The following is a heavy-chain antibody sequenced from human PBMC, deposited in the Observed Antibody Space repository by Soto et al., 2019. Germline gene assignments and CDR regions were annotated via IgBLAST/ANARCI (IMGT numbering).Heavy chain of an antibody. V-gene: IGHV3-33*06. Sequence: GGSLRLSCAASGFSFSSYGMHWVRQAPGKGLEWVAVTWYDGNDKYYADSVKGRFTISRDNSKNSLYLQMNSLGAEDTALYYCAKEYKYRGSSWYLDYWGQGTQVTVSS. J-gene: IGHJ4*02. CDR2: TWYDGNDK. CDR3: AKEYKYRGSSWYLDY. CDR1: GFSFSSYG. D-gene: IGHD6-13*01.